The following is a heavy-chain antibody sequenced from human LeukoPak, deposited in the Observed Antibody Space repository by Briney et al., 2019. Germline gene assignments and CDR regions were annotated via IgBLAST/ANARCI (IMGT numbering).Heavy chain of an antibody. Sequence: KASETLSLTCTVSGGSVSSYYWSWIRQPPGKGLEWIEYIYYSGSTNYNPSLKSRVTISVDTSKNQISLKLSSVTAADTAVYYCARHGHYYDTSGYYSIPDFWGQGTLVTVSS. CDR3: ARHGHYYDTSGYYSIPDF. CDR1: GGSVSSYY. V-gene: IGHV4-59*08. J-gene: IGHJ4*02. CDR2: IYYSGST. D-gene: IGHD3-22*01.